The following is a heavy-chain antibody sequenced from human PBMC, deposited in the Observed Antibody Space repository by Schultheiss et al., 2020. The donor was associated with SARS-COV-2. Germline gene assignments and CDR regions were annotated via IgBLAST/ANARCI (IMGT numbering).Heavy chain of an antibody. Sequence: GGSLRLSCAASGFTFSSYGMHWVRQAPGKGLEWVSSISSSSSYIYYADSVKGRFTISRDNAKNSLYLQMNSLRAEDTAVYYCARPIYDFWSGPNDPRYYYYGMDVWGQGTTVTVSS. D-gene: IGHD3-3*01. CDR3: ARPIYDFWSGPNDPRYYYYGMDV. V-gene: IGHV3-21*01. CDR2: ISSSSSYI. J-gene: IGHJ6*02. CDR1: GFTFSSYG.